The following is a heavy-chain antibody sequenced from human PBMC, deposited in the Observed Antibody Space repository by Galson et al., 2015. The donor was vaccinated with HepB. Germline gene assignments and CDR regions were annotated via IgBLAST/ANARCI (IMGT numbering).Heavy chain of an antibody. CDR3: ARLVVPAAMPASLDY. J-gene: IGHJ4*02. CDR2: ISAYNGNT. Sequence: SCKASGYTFTSYGISWVRQAPGQGLEWMGWISAYNGNTNYAQKLQGRVTMTTDTSTSTAYMELRSLRSDDTAVYYCARLVVPAAMPASLDYWGQGTLVTVSS. CDR1: GYTFTSYG. D-gene: IGHD2-2*01. V-gene: IGHV1-18*01.